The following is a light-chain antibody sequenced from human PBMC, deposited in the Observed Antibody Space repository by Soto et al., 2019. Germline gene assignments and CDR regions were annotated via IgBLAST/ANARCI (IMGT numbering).Light chain of an antibody. CDR3: QQYGRSPLT. J-gene: IGKJ4*01. V-gene: IGKV3-11*01. CDR1: QSVSSY. Sequence: EIVLTQSPATLSLSPGERATLSGRASQSVSSYLAWYQQKPGQAPRLLIYDASNRATGIPARFSGSGSGTDFTLTISSLEPEDFAVYHCQQYGRSPLTFGGGTKVDI. CDR2: DAS.